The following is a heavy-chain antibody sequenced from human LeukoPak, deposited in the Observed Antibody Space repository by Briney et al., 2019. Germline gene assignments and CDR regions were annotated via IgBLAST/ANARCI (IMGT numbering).Heavy chain of an antibody. D-gene: IGHD3-3*01. CDR1: GFTFSSYG. CDR2: IRYDGSNK. Sequence: GGSLRLSCAASGFTFSSYGMHWVRQAPGKGLEWVAFIRYDGSNKYYADSVKGRFTISRDNSKNTLYLQMNSLRAEDTAVYYCAKVHKRFLEWLLYRYYFDYWGQGTLVTVSS. CDR3: AKVHKRFLEWLLYRYYFDY. V-gene: IGHV3-30*02. J-gene: IGHJ4*02.